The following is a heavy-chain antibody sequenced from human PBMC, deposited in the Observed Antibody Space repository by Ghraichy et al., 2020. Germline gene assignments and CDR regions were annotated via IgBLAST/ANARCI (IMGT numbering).Heavy chain of an antibody. CDR1: GFTFTNAW. CDR2: VKSKTDVGTT. V-gene: IGHV3-15*01. CDR3: ATDLGEG. Sequence: GGSLRLSCAASGFTFTNAWMTWVRQAPGKGLEWVGLVKSKTDVGTTDYAAPVKGRFSISRDDSKNTLDLQMNSLKIEDTAMYYCATDLGEGWGQGTLVTVSS. J-gene: IGHJ4*02.